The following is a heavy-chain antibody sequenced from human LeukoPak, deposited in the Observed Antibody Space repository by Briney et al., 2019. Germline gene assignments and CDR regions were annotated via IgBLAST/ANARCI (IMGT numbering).Heavy chain of an antibody. J-gene: IGHJ3*02. CDR2: IIPIFGTA. CDR1: GGTFSSYA. V-gene: IGHV1-69*01. Sequence: SVTVSCTASGGTFSSYAISWVRQAPGQGLEWMGGIIPIFGTANYAQKFQGRVTITADESTSTAYMELSSLRSEDTAVYYCARVSIMEDIVVVPAASAFDIWGQGTMVTVSS. D-gene: IGHD2-2*01. CDR3: ARVSIMEDIVVVPAASAFDI.